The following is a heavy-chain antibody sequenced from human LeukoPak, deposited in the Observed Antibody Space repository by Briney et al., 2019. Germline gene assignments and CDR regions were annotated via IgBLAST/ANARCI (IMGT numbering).Heavy chain of an antibody. CDR2: ISSSSSTI. CDR1: GFTFSSYS. V-gene: IGHV3-48*01. J-gene: IGHJ6*03. D-gene: IGHD6-25*01. CDR3: ARHRGYNYYYYMDV. Sequence: GGSLRLSCAASGFTFSSYSMNWVRQAPGKGLEWVSYISSSSSTIYYADSVKGRFTISRDNSKNTLYLQMNSLRAEDTAVYYCARHRGYNYYYYMDVWGKGTTVTVSS.